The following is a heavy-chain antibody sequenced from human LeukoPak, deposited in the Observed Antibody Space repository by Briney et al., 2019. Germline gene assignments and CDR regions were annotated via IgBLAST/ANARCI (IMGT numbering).Heavy chain of an antibody. Sequence: PGRSLRLSCAASGFTFSPYAMHWVRQAPGKGLEWVAMIWYNGKNKHYADSVKGRFTISRDNSKNTLDLQMNSLRADDTAVYYCVRDPSNSGWAFDYWGQGTLVTVSS. CDR2: IWYNGKNK. CDR1: GFTFSPYA. J-gene: IGHJ4*02. D-gene: IGHD6-19*01. CDR3: VRDPSNSGWAFDY. V-gene: IGHV3-33*01.